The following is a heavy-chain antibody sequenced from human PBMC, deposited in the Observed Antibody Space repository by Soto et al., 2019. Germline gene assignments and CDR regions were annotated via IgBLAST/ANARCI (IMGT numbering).Heavy chain of an antibody. CDR2: IWYDGSNK. D-gene: IGHD6-19*01. CDR1: GFTFSSYG. V-gene: IGHV3-33*01. Sequence: QVQLVESGGGVVQPGRSLRLSCAASGFTFSSYGMHWVRQAPGKGLEWVAVIWYDGSNKYYADSVKGRFTISRDNSKNTLYLQMNSLRAEDTAVYYCARANSGWLVPLFDYWGQGTLVTVSS. J-gene: IGHJ4*02. CDR3: ARANSGWLVPLFDY.